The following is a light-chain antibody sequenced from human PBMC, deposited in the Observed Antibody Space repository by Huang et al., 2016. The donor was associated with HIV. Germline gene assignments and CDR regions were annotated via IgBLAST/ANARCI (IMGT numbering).Light chain of an antibody. Sequence: IEMTQSPPSLSASIGDRVTLTCRASRGISTFVDWYQQKPGKPPKLLIYAASTLHSGVPSRFSGSGSGTDFTLTISSLQPEDVAYYYCQKYDSAPRTFGQGTKVELK. CDR2: AAS. J-gene: IGKJ1*01. CDR1: RGISTF. V-gene: IGKV1-27*01. CDR3: QKYDSAPRT.